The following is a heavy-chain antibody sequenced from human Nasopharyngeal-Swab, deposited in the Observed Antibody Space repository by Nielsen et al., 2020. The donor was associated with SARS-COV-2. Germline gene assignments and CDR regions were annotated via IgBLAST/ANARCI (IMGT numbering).Heavy chain of an antibody. D-gene: IGHD2-2*01. Sequence: GGSLRLFCAASGFTFSSYWMSWVRQAPGKGLEWVANIKQDGSEKYYVDSVKGRFTISRDNAKNSLYLQMNSLRAEDTAVYYCARDVGYCSSTSCRNWFDPWGQGTLVTVSS. CDR1: GFTFSSYW. CDR2: IKQDGSEK. J-gene: IGHJ5*02. V-gene: IGHV3-7*01. CDR3: ARDVGYCSSTSCRNWFDP.